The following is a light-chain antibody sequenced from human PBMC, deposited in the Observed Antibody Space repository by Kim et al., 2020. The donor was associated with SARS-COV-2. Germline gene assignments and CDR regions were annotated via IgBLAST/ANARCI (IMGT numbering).Light chain of an antibody. CDR2: DDN. CDR3: QSYDSSDLWV. V-gene: IGLV6-57*01. J-gene: IGLJ3*02. CDR1: RGSIASNY. Sequence: GKTITISCTRSRGSIASNYVHWYQQRPGSSPTTVIYDDNQRPSGVPDRFSGSIDSSSNSASLTISGLKTEDEADYYCQSYDSSDLWVFGGGTKLTVL.